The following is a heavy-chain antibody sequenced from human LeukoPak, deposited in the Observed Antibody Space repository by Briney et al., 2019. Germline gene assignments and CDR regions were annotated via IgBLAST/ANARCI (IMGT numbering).Heavy chain of an antibody. V-gene: IGHV3-64*01. J-gene: IGHJ4*02. D-gene: IGHD5-12*01. CDR2: INSNGGST. Sequence: PGGSLRLSCVASGFTFSSYAMHWVRQTPGKGLEYVSGINSNGGSTHYANSVKGRFTISRDNSKNTLYLQMNSLRAEDTAVYYCATNSGYDWGLDYWGQGTLVTVSS. CDR1: GFTFSSYA. CDR3: ATNSGYDWGLDY.